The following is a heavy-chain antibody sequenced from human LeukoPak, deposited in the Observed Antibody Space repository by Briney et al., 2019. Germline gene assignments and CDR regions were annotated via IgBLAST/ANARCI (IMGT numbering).Heavy chain of an antibody. V-gene: IGHV4-34*01. D-gene: IGHD2-15*01. Sequence: PSETLSLTCAVYGGSFSGYYWSWIRQPPGKGLEWIGEINHSGSTNYNPSLKSRVTISVDTSKNQFSLKLSSVTAADTAVYYCARAVWDIVVVVAATPSAFDIWGQGTMVTVSS. CDR2: INHSGST. J-gene: IGHJ3*02. CDR1: GGSFSGYY. CDR3: ARAVWDIVVVVAATPSAFDI.